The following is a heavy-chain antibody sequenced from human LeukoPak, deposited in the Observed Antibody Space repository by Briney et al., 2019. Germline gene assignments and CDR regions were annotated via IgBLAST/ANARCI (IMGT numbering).Heavy chain of an antibody. V-gene: IGHV4-39*01. Sequence: SETLSLTCTVSGGSISSSSYYWGWIRQPPGKGLEWIGSIYYSGSTYYNPSLKSRVTISVDTSKNQFSLKLSSVTAADTAVYYCASSGWYGGYYFDYWGQGTLVTVSS. J-gene: IGHJ4*02. CDR2: IYYSGST. CDR3: ASSGWYGGYYFDY. D-gene: IGHD6-19*01. CDR1: GGSISSSSYY.